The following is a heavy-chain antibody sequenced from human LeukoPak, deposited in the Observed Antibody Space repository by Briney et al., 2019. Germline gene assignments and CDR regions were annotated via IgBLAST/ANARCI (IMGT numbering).Heavy chain of an antibody. V-gene: IGHV4-30-4*08. Sequence: SQTLSLTCTVSGGSISSGDYYWSWIRQPPGKGLEWIGYIYYSGSTYYNPSLESRVTISVDTSKNQFSLELSSVTAADTAVYYCAREHLTIFGVVDYWGQGTLVTVSS. CDR2: IYYSGST. CDR1: GGSISSGDYY. CDR3: AREHLTIFGVVDY. D-gene: IGHD3-3*01. J-gene: IGHJ4*02.